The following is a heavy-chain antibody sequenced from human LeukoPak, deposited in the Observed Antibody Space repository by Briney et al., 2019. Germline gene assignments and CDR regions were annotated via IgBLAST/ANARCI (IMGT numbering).Heavy chain of an antibody. J-gene: IGHJ6*02. D-gene: IGHD2-8*02. Sequence: SGGSLGLSCAASGFTFSDYYMSWIRQAPGKGLEWISYISSSGSTIYYADSVKGRFTISRDNAKNSLYLQMNSLRAEDTAVYYCAGDPGSTGYYYYYYGMDVWGQGTTVTVSS. CDR1: GFTFSDYY. CDR3: AGDPGSTGYYYYYYGMDV. CDR2: ISSSGSTI. V-gene: IGHV3-11*01.